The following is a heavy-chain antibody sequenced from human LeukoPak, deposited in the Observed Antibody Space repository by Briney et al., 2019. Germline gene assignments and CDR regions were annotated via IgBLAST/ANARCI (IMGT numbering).Heavy chain of an antibody. CDR2: IYIGGST. CDR3: ARGGYGSSTYYNNFDF. CDR1: GFTPCSAY. V-gene: IGHV3-53*01. J-gene: IGHJ4*02. D-gene: IGHD3-10*01. Sequence: GGSLRLSCAASGFTPCSAYITWGRQASGKGLEWVSVIYIGGSTYYADSVKGRFTISRDNSRNTLYLQMNSLRTEDTAVYYCARGGYGSSTYYNNFDFWGQGTLVTVSS.